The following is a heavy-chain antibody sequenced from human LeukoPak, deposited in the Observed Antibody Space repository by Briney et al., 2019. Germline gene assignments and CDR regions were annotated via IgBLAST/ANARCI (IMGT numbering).Heavy chain of an antibody. J-gene: IGHJ4*02. D-gene: IGHD3-10*01. CDR2: IHYSGST. CDR1: GGSISSGDYY. CDR3: ARVETVVRGVIDY. Sequence: SETLSPTCTVSGGSISSGDYYWSWIRQPPGKGLEWIGYIHYSGSTYYNPSLKSRVTISVDTSKNQFSLKLSSVTAADTAVYYCARVETVVRGVIDYWGQGTLVTVSS. V-gene: IGHV4-30-4*01.